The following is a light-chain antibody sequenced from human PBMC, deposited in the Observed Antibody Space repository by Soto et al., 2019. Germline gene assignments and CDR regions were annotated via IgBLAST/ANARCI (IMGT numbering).Light chain of an antibody. CDR3: PQCGESPNT. V-gene: IGKV3-11*01. Sequence: EIVLTQSPGTLYLSPGQRATLSCGASQSVSSYLAWYQQKPGQAPRLLIYDASNRATGIPARFSGSGSGTDFTLTISSLEPEDFAIYYCPQCGESPNTFGQGTRLAIK. CDR1: QSVSSY. J-gene: IGKJ5*01. CDR2: DAS.